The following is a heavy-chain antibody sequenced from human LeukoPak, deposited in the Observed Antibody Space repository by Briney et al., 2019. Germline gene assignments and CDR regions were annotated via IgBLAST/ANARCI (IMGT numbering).Heavy chain of an antibody. CDR2: IYYSGST. CDR1: GGSISSYY. J-gene: IGHJ1*01. Sequence: PSETLSLTCTVSGGSISSYYWSWIRQPPGKGLEWIGYIYYSGSTNYNPSLKSRVTISVDTSKNQFSLKLSSVTAADAAVYYCASTIAVASPFQHWGQGTLVTVSS. D-gene: IGHD6-19*01. V-gene: IGHV4-59*08. CDR3: ASTIAVASPFQH.